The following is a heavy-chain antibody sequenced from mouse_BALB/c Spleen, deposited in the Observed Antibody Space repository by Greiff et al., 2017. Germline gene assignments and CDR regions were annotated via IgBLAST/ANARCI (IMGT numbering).Heavy chain of an antibody. J-gene: IGHJ4*01. CDR1: GFSLSTSGMG. CDR3: ARRPSEGSSSYAMDY. V-gene: IGHV8-12*01. Sequence: QVTLKESGPGILQPSQTLSLTCSFSGFSLSTSGMGVSWIRQPSGKGLEWLAHIYWDDDKRYNPSLKSRLTISKDTSRNQVFLKITSVDTADTATYYCARRPSEGSSSYAMDYWGQGTSVTVSS. CDR2: IYWDDDK. D-gene: IGHD1-1*01.